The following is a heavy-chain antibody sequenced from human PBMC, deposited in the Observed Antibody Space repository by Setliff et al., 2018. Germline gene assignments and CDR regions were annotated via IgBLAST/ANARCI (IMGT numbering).Heavy chain of an antibody. D-gene: IGHD2-2*01. J-gene: IGHJ4*02. CDR2: INPDSGDT. CDR1: GYTFTDYF. CDR3: ARISPSYCSKSGCYAAEGY. V-gene: IGHV1-2*02. Sequence: ASVKVSCKTSGYTFTDYFLHWVRQAPGQGLEWLGWINPDSGDTNFAQKFQGRVTMTRDTSITTAYMELHSLRSDDTAVYFCARISPSYCSKSGCYAAEGYWGQGTLGTVS.